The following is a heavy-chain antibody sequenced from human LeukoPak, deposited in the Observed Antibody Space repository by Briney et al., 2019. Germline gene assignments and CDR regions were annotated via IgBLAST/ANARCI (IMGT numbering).Heavy chain of an antibody. CDR1: GYTFTGYY. CDR3: ARYVMGLDF. Sequence: ASVKVSCKASGYTFTGYYVHWVRQAPGQGLDWMGWINPNSGGTNYAQKVQGRVTMTRDTSISTAYMELSRLRSDDTAVYYCARYVMGLDFWGQGTLVTVSS. J-gene: IGHJ4*02. D-gene: IGHD2-8*01. V-gene: IGHV1-2*02. CDR2: INPNSGGT.